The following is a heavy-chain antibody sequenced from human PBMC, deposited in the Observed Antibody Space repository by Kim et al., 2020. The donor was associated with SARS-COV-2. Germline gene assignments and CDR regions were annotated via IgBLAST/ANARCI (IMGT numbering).Heavy chain of an antibody. Sequence: ASVKGRLTISRDDSKSIAYLQMNSLKTEDTAVYYCTRRPEIVVVIGWFDPWGQGTLVTVSS. V-gene: IGHV3-49*02. D-gene: IGHD3-22*01. CDR3: TRRPEIVVVIGWFDP. J-gene: IGHJ5*02.